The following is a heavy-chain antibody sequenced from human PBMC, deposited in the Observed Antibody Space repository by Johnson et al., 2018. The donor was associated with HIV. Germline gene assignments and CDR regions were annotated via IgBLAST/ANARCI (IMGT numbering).Heavy chain of an antibody. CDR1: GFTFSSYW. J-gene: IGHJ3*02. Sequence: VQLVESGGGLVQPGGSLRLSCAASGFTFSSYWMHWVRQAPGKGLVWVSAISGSGGSTYYADSVKGRFTISRDNSKNTLYLQMNSLRAEDTAVYYCAKGGSAVAVAFDIWGQGTMVTVSS. CDR2: ISGSGGST. D-gene: IGHD6-19*01. V-gene: IGHV3-23*04. CDR3: AKGGSAVAVAFDI.